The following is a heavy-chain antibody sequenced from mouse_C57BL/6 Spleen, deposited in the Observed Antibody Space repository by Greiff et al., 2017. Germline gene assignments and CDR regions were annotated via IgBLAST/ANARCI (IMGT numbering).Heavy chain of an antibody. J-gene: IGHJ4*01. V-gene: IGHV5-16*01. CDR2: INYDGSST. CDR3: ARGNWDYYAMDY. CDR1: GFTFSDYY. D-gene: IGHD4-1*01. Sequence: EVKVVESEGGLVQPGRSMKLSCTASGFTFSDYYMAWVRQVPEKGLEWVANINYDGSSTYYLDSLKSRFIISRDNAKNILYLQMSSLKSEDTATYYCARGNWDYYAMDYWGQGTSVTVSS.